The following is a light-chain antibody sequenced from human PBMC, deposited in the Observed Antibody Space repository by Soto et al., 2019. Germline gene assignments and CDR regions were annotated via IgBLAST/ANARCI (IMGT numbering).Light chain of an antibody. CDR3: QQYNSYPWT. J-gene: IGKJ1*01. Sequence: DIQMTQSPSTLSGSVGDRVTITFRASQTISSWLAWYQQKPGKAPKLLIYKASTLKSGVPSRFSGSGSGTEFTLTINSLQPEDFATYYCQQYNSYPWTFGQGTKVDIK. V-gene: IGKV1-5*03. CDR1: QTISSW. CDR2: KAS.